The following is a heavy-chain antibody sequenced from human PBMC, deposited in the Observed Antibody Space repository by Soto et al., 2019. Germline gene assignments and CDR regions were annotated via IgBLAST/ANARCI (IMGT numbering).Heavy chain of an antibody. CDR1: GFTVSSHY. Sequence: EVQLVESGGGLVQPGGSLRLSCAASGFTVSSHYMAWVRLTPGMGLEWVSLIYPAGHTYYRDSVKGRFTISRDNSKNTLSLHIDSLRAEDAALYFCARGAPDSNGSPFDHWGQGTRVTMSS. CDR2: IYPAGHT. D-gene: IGHD3-22*01. V-gene: IGHV3-53*01. J-gene: IGHJ4*01. CDR3: ARGAPDSNGSPFDH.